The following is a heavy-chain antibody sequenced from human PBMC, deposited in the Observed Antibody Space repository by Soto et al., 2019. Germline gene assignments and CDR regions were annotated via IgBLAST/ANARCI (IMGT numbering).Heavy chain of an antibody. J-gene: IGHJ4*02. CDR3: AREMGSAWTNFDY. CDR1: GGSVSSANYY. V-gene: IGHV4-61*01. CDR2: ISYSGST. D-gene: IGHD6-19*01. Sequence: QVQLQESGPGLVKPSETLSLTCTVSGGSVSSANYYWSWIRQPPGKGLEWIGFISYSGSTSYNPSLKSRVTISVDTSKNQFSLNLRSVTTADTAVYYCAREMGSAWTNFDYWGQGTLVTVSS.